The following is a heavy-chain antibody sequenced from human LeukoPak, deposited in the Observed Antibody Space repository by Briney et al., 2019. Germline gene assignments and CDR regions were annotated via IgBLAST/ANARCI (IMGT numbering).Heavy chain of an antibody. CDR2: ISPYNGNT. CDR1: GYTFTSYY. CDR3: ARDNTWYFDL. Sequence: GASVKVSCKASGYTFTSYYMHWVRQAPGQGLEWMGWISPYNGNTNSAQRFQGRVTMTTDTSTSAAYMELRSLRSDDTAVYYCARDNTWYFDLWGRGTLVTVSS. J-gene: IGHJ2*01. V-gene: IGHV1-18*04. D-gene: IGHD2/OR15-2a*01.